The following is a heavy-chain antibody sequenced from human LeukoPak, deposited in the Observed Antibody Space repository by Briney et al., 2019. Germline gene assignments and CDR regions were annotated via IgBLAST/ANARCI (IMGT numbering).Heavy chain of an antibody. J-gene: IGHJ3*02. CDR1: GFTFSSFA. CDR2: ISGGSDNT. V-gene: IGHV3-23*01. D-gene: IGHD6-13*01. Sequence: PGGSLRLSCAASGFTFSSFAMSWVRQAPGKGLDWVSAISGGSDNTYYADSVKGWFTISRDNSKNTLDLHMSSLTADDTAVYYCANMQLVKGVFEIWGQGTRVTVSS. CDR3: ANMQLVKGVFEI.